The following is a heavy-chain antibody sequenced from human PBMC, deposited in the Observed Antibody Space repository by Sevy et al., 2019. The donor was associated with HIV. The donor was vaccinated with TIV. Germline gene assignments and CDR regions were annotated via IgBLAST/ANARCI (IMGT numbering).Heavy chain of an antibody. D-gene: IGHD6-13*01. Sequence: GGSLRLSCAASGFTFRSYWMHWVLQAPGKGLVWVSRINADGTTTTYVDSVEGRFTISRDNAKNTLYLQMNSLRVEDTAVYYCARGSDTTSWAQPFDPWGQGTLVTVSS. V-gene: IGHV3-74*01. J-gene: IGHJ5*02. CDR3: ARGSDTTSWAQPFDP. CDR2: INADGTTT. CDR1: GFTFRSYW.